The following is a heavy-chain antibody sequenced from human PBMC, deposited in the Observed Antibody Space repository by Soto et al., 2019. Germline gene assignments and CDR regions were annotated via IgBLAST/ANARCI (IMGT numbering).Heavy chain of an antibody. CDR1: GYTFSTYW. V-gene: IGHV5-51*01. J-gene: IGHJ4*02. CDR3: ARHQGHYYDTSGYYYNY. D-gene: IGHD3-22*01. Sequence: EVQLVQSGAEVKQPGESLKISCKGSGYTFSTYWIGWVRQMPGKGLEWMGIIYPGDSETRYSPSFQGQVTISVDKSISXXYPQWSSLKASETAMYYCARHQGHYYDTSGYYYNYWGQGTLVTVSS. CDR2: IYPGDSET.